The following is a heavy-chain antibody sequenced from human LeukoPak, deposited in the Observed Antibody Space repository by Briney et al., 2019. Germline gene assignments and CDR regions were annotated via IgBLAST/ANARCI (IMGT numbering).Heavy chain of an antibody. CDR3: AKSPSWGSGLDAFDI. D-gene: IGHD7-27*01. J-gene: IGHJ3*02. V-gene: IGHV4-59*01. Sequence: LSLTCTGSDGSISNYYWSWIRQPPGKGLEGIGYIYYTGSTKYNPALQRRVTLSVDSSKTQSSLTLNSLTAADTAVYYCAKSPSWGSGLDAFDIWGQGTMVTVSS. CDR2: IYYTGST. CDR1: DGSISNYY.